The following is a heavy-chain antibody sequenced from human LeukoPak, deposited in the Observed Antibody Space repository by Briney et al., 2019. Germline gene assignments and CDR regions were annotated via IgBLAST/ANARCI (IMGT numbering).Heavy chain of an antibody. V-gene: IGHV4-59*01. CDR1: GGSISSYY. Sequence: PSETLSLTCTVSGGSISSYYWSWIRQPPGKGLEWIGYIYYSGSTNYNPSLKSRVTISVDTSKNQFSLKLSSVTAADTAVYYCASDLRQYSSSWGNWFDPWGQGTLVTVSS. D-gene: IGHD6-13*01. CDR2: IYYSGST. J-gene: IGHJ5*02. CDR3: ASDLRQYSSSWGNWFDP.